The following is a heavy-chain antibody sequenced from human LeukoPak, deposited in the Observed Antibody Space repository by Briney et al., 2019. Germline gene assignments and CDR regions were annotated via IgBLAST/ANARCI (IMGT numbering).Heavy chain of an antibody. Sequence: SETLSLTCTVSGVPITSYYWTWIRQPPGKGLEWIGYIYHSGSTNYNPSLKSGVTISVDTSKNRFSLKMSSVTAADTAVYYCARQTYSSGSAAFDIWGQGTMVTVSS. CDR3: ARQTYSSGSAAFDI. J-gene: IGHJ3*02. CDR2: IYHSGST. CDR1: GVPITSYY. V-gene: IGHV4-59*08. D-gene: IGHD6-19*01.